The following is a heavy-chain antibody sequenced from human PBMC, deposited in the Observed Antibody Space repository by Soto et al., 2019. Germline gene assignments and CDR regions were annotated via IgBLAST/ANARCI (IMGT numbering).Heavy chain of an antibody. V-gene: IGHV1-18*01. CDR1: GYIFTNFG. Sequence: QVQLVQSGAEVKKPGASVKVSCKASGYIFTNFGISWVRQAPGQGLEWMGWISTSNDDINYAPKLQGRLTMTTDTSTSTAYMELWSLRSDDTAVYYCARDLSTASYYNYWGQGTLVPVSS. D-gene: IGHD1-26*01. CDR3: ARDLSTASYYNY. CDR2: ISTSNDDI. J-gene: IGHJ4*02.